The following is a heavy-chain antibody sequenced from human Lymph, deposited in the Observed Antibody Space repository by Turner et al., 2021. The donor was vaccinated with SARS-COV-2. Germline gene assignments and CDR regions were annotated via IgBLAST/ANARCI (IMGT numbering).Heavy chain of an antibody. Sequence: EVQLVQSGAEVKKPGESLKISCKGSGYSFPSYWIGWGGQMPGKGLEWMGSIYPGDSDTRYSPSFQGQVTISADKSISTAYLQWSSLKASDTAMYYCARSEFCTSTSCYRGYYYYRMDVWGQGTTVTVSS. D-gene: IGHD2-2*02. CDR3: ARSEFCTSTSCYRGYYYYRMDV. J-gene: IGHJ6*02. CDR1: GYSFPSYW. CDR2: IYPGDSDT. V-gene: IGHV5-51*03.